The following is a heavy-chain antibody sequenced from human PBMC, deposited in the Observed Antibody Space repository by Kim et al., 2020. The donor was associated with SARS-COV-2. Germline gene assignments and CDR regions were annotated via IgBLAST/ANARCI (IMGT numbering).Heavy chain of an antibody. D-gene: IGHD2-8*01. CDR3: RATPPGFCANGVCRDY. CDR2: IRSKAHSYAT. V-gene: IGHV3-73*01. Sequence: GGSLRLSCAASGFTFSGSGIHWVRQASGRGLEWIGRIRSKAHSYATTYAASVTGRLIISRDDSKNMAYLQMNSLKIEDTAVYYCRATPPGFCANGVCRDYWGQGTLVTVSS. J-gene: IGHJ4*02. CDR1: GFTFSGSG.